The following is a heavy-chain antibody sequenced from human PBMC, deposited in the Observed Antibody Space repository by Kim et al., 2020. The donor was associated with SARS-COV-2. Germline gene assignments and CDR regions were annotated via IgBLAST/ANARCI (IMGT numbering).Heavy chain of an antibody. V-gene: IGHV3-7*01. Sequence: GGSLRLSCAASGFTFSGYWMSWVRQAPGKGLEWVANIKQDGSETYYVDSVMGRFSISRDNAKNSLYLQMYSLRAEDTAVYYCARTRGSGYPDYFDYWGQGTLVTVSS. D-gene: IGHD3-22*01. CDR2: IKQDGSET. J-gene: IGHJ4*02. CDR1: GFTFSGYW. CDR3: ARTRGSGYPDYFDY.